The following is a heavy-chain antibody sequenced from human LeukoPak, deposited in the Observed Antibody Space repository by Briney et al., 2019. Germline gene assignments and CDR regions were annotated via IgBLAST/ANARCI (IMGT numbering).Heavy chain of an antibody. Sequence: PGGSLRLSCAASGFTFSSYSMNWVRQAPGKGLEWVSYISSSSSTIYYADSVKGRFTISRDNAKNSLYLQMNSLRAEDTAVYYCARDAPHSPYAFDIWGQGTMVTVSS. CDR1: GFTFSSYS. CDR2: ISSSSSTI. D-gene: IGHD5-18*01. V-gene: IGHV3-48*01. CDR3: ARDAPHSPYAFDI. J-gene: IGHJ3*02.